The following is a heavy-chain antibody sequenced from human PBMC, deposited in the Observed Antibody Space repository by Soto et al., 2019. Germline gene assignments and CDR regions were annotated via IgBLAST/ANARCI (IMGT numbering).Heavy chain of an antibody. CDR1: GDSVSSNSAA. D-gene: IGHD2-2*01. J-gene: IGHJ6*03. V-gene: IGHV6-1*01. CDR2: TYYRSKWYN. CDR3: ARDLFVVVPAATHYYYYYYMDV. Sequence: SQTLSLTCAISGDSVSSNSAAWNWIRQSPSRGLEWLGRTYYRSKWYNDYAVSVKSRITINPDTSKNQFSLQLNSVTPEDTAVYYCARDLFVVVPAATHYYYYYYMDVWGKGTTVTVSS.